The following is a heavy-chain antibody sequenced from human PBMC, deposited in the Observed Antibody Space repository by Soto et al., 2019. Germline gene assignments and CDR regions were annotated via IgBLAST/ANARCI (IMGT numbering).Heavy chain of an antibody. Sequence: PSETLSLTCTVSGGSISSGGYYWSWIRQHPGKGLEWIGYIYYSGSTYYNPSLKSRVTISVGTSKNQFSLKLSSVTAADTAVYYCARDMSAPPFGGSGRHNWFDPWGQGTLVTVSS. CDR1: GGSISSGGYY. CDR2: IYYSGST. J-gene: IGHJ5*02. D-gene: IGHD3-10*01. V-gene: IGHV4-31*03. CDR3: ARDMSAPPFGGSGRHNWFDP.